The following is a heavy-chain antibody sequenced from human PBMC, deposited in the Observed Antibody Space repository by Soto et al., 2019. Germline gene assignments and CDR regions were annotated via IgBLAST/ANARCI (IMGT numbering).Heavy chain of an antibody. V-gene: IGHV3-30*18. J-gene: IGHJ4*02. CDR1: GFTFSSYG. CDR2: ISYDGSNK. Sequence: QVQLVESGGGEVQPGRSLRLSCAASGFTFSSYGMHWVRQAPGKGLEWVAVISYDGSNKYYADSVKGRFTISRDNSKNTLYLQMTSLRADDTAVYYCAKDRYSYGCDYWGQGTLVTVSS. CDR3: AKDRYSYGCDY. D-gene: IGHD5-18*01.